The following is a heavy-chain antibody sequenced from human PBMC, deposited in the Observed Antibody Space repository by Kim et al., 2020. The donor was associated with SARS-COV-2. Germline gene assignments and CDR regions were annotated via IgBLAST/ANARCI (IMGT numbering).Heavy chain of an antibody. V-gene: IGHV4-59*13. D-gene: IGHD3-10*01. CDR2: IYYSGST. CDR1: GGSISSYY. Sequence: SETLSLTCTVSGGSISSYYWSWIRQPPGKGLEWIGYIYYSGSTNYNPSLKSRVTISVDTSKNQFSLKLSSVTAADTAVYYCARDTPVGGSAAYYYYGMDV. CDR3: ARDTPVGGSAAYYYYGMDV. J-gene: IGHJ6*01.